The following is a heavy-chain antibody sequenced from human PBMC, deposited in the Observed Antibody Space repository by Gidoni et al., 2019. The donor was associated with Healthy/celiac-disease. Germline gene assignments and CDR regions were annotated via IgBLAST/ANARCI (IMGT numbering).Heavy chain of an antibody. D-gene: IGHD2-2*02. CDR3: ARDFPYCSSTSCYTTEALDY. Sequence: QVQLVESGGGVVQPGRSLRLPCAASGFTSSSYGIHLVRQAPVKGLEWVGVIWYDGSNKYYADSVKGRFTIARDNSKNTLYLQMNSLRAEDTAVYYCARDFPYCSSTSCYTTEALDYWGQGTLVTVSS. V-gene: IGHV3-33*01. J-gene: IGHJ4*02. CDR1: GFTSSSYG. CDR2: IWYDGSNK.